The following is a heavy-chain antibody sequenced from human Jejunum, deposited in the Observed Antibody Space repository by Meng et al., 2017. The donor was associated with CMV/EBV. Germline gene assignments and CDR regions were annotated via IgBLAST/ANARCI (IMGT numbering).Heavy chain of an antibody. CDR2: INSDGTST. CDR1: GFTFSSNW. J-gene: IGHJ5*02. D-gene: IGHD6-13*01. CDR3: VRVEEQLS. V-gene: IGHV3-74*01. Sequence: RVWPGGWLFHLVRSMRLPRAACGFTFSSNWIHGVRQAPGKGLVWVSHINSDGTSTNYADSVKGRFTISRDNAKNTLYLQMSSLTADDTAVYYCVRVEEQLSWGQGSLVTVSS.